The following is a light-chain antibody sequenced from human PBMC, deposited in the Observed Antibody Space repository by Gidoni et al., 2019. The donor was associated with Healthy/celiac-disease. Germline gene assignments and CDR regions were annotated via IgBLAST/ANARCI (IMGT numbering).Light chain of an antibody. J-gene: IGKJ2*01. CDR3: QQTHSFPYT. Sequence: DIQLTQSPSSLSASVGDTVTITCRASQSLRTTTVSWYQQRPGKVPNLLIYGASSLETGVPSRFSGSGSGTDFTLTITSRQPEDFATYYCQQTHSFPYTFGQGSKLDI. V-gene: IGKV1-39*01. CDR1: QSLRTTT. CDR2: GAS.